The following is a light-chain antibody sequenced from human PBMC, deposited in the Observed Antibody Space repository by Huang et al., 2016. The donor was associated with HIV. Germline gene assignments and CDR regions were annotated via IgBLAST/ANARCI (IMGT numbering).Light chain of an antibody. V-gene: IGKV4-1*01. CDR1: QSVLYRANNPNY. CDR3: QQYDTSPWT. CDR2: WGS. J-gene: IGKJ1*01. Sequence: DIVMTQSPDSLAVSLGERATINCKSSQSVLYRANNPNYLAWYQQKPGQPPKLLIYWGSNRESGVPDRFTGSGSGTDFRLTISSLQAEDVAVYYCQQYDTSPWTFGQGTKVEIK.